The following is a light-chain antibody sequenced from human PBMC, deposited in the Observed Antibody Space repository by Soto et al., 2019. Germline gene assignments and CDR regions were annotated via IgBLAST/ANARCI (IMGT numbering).Light chain of an antibody. CDR1: SSDVGGYNY. Sequence: QSVLTQPASVSGSPGQSITISCTGTSSDVGGYNYVSWHQQHPGKAPKLMIYDVSNRPSGVSNRFSGSKSGNTASLTISGLQAEDEADYYCSSDTSSSTPWVFGGGNKLTVL. V-gene: IGLV2-14*01. J-gene: IGLJ3*02. CDR3: SSDTSSSTPWV. CDR2: DVS.